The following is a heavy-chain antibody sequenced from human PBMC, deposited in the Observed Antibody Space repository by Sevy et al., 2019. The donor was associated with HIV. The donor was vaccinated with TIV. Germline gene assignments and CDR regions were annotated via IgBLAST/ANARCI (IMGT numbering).Heavy chain of an antibody. D-gene: IGHD3-22*01. Sequence: TLSLTCTVSGGSISSGDYYWSWIRQPPGKGLEWIGYIYYSGSTYYNPSLKSRVTISVDTSKNQFSLKLSSVTAADTAVYYCAREHPYYYDSSGYYGLNDYWGQGTLVTVSS. CDR1: GGSISSGDYY. V-gene: IGHV4-30-4*01. J-gene: IGHJ4*02. CDR2: IYYSGST. CDR3: AREHPYYYDSSGYYGLNDY.